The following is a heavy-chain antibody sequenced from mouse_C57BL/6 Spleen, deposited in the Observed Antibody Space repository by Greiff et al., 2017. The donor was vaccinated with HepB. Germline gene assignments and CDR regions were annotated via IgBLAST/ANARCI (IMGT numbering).Heavy chain of an antibody. CDR3: TVWLRLDFGY. D-gene: IGHD2-2*01. V-gene: IGHV1-15*01. CDR1: GYTFTDYE. J-gene: IGHJ2*01. Sequence: VQLQQSGAELVRPGASVTLSCKASGYTFTDYEMHWVKQTPVHGLEWIGAIDPETGGTAYNQKFKGKAILTADKSSSTAYMELRSLTSEDSAVYYCTVWLRLDFGYWGQGTTLTVSS. CDR2: IDPETGGT.